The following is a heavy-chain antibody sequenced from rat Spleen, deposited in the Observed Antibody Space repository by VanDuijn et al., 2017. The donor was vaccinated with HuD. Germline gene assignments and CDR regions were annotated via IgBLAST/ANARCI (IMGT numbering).Heavy chain of an antibody. CDR2: MSYDGSRT. CDR1: GFTLSDYS. CDR3: ARRHYGYTDYFDY. Sequence: EVQLVESDGGLVQPGRSLKLSCTASGFTLSDYSMAWVRQAPTKGLEWVATMSYDGSRTYYRDSVKGRFTISRDNTKSTLSLQMDSLRSEDTATYYCARRHYGYTDYFDYWGQGVMVPVSS. V-gene: IGHV5-29*01. D-gene: IGHD1-11*01. J-gene: IGHJ2*01.